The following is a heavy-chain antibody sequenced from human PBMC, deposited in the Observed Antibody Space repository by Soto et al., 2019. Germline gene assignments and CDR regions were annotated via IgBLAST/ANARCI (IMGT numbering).Heavy chain of an antibody. CDR2: IKKLSDGGKA. CDR3: ATALRNNENDYLYGDEL. J-gene: IGHJ6*02. Sequence: PGGFLGLSCAASGFPFSETIMKLVSQAPGKGLEWVGRIKKLSDGGKADYSSPVDGRFTISRDDSKNILYLQLNSLRADDTGIYYCATALRNNENDYLYGDELWGQATTVTVS. D-gene: IGHD1-20*01. CDR1: GFPFSETI. V-gene: IGHV3-15*01.